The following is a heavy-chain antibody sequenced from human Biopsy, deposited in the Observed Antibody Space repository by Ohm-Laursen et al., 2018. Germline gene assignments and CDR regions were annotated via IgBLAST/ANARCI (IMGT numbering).Heavy chain of an antibody. D-gene: IGHD1-26*01. Sequence: LSLTCSVSGVSISSTTYYWGWIRQPPGKGLERIGSIHYSGTTYYHASLRSRVTISVDKSKNQFSLKLTSVTAAETAVYYCARQGEWEHFADYWGQGTLVSVSS. CDR2: IHYSGTT. CDR3: ARQGEWEHFADY. J-gene: IGHJ4*02. CDR1: GVSISSTTYY. V-gene: IGHV4-39*01.